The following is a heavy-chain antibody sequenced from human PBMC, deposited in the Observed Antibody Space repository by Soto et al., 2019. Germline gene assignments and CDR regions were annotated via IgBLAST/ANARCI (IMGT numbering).Heavy chain of an antibody. J-gene: IGHJ6*02. CDR3: ARGGSLYYYYGIDV. CDR2: IDSGGDT. D-gene: IGHD3-16*01. Sequence: VVSLRLSCAASGFSITNNYMTWVRQAPGKGLEWVSLIDSGGDTYYADSVKGRFTLSRDISKNILYLQMNSLRAEDTAVYNCARGGSLYYYYGIDVWGQGTTVTVSS. V-gene: IGHV3-53*01. CDR1: GFSITNNY.